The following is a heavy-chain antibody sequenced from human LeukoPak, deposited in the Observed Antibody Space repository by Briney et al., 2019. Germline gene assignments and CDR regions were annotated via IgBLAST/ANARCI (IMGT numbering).Heavy chain of an antibody. V-gene: IGHV3-33*06. D-gene: IGHD4-17*01. J-gene: IGHJ2*01. Sequence: PGGSLRLSCAASGFTFSSYGMHWVRQAPGKRLEWVAVIWYDGSNKYYADSVKGRFTISRDNSKNTLYLQMNSLRAVDTAVYYCAKDGVTVTTYWYFDLWGRGTLVTVSS. CDR2: IWYDGSNK. CDR3: AKDGVTVTTYWYFDL. CDR1: GFTFSSYG.